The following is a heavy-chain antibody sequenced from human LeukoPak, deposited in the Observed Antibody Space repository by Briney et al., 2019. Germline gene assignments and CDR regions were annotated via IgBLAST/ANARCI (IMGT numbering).Heavy chain of an antibody. J-gene: IGHJ3*02. CDR2: IIPKSGDS. CDR3: ARSGSGSSWYGGTMWSFDI. Sequence: GASVKVSCKASGYTSSGYYIHWVRQAPGQGLEWMGRIIPKSGDSKYTQKFQGRVAMTRDTSITTAYMELTRLTSDDTAVYFCARSGSGSSWYGGTMWSFDIWGQGTLVTVSS. CDR1: GYTSSGYY. D-gene: IGHD6-13*01. V-gene: IGHV1-2*06.